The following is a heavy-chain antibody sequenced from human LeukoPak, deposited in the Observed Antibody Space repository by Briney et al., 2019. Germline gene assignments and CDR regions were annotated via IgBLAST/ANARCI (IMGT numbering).Heavy chain of an antibody. CDR1: GFTFYRYA. J-gene: IGHJ6*02. D-gene: IGHD6-19*01. CDR3: AKSVGTFGSGWYYYYYGIDV. V-gene: IGHV3-23*01. CDR2: ISGSGGST. Sequence: PGGSLRLSCAASGFTFYRYAMSWVRQAPGKGLEWVSAISGSGGSTYYADSVKGRFTISRDNSKSTLYLQMSSLRAEDTAVYYCAKSVGTFGSGWYYYYYGIDVWGQGTTVTVSS.